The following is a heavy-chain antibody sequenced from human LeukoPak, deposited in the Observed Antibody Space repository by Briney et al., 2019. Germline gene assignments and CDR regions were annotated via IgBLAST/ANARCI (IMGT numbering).Heavy chain of an antibody. CDR3: ARSRTGTAAYAADY. V-gene: IGHV3-33*01. CDR2: IWYDGSNK. CDR1: GFTFSSYG. D-gene: IGHD6-13*01. J-gene: IGHJ4*02. Sequence: GGSLRLSCAASGFTFSSYGMHWVRQAQGKGLEWVAVIWYDGSNKCYVDSVKGRFTISRDNPKNTLYLKMNSRSGEDTAVYYCARSRTGTAAYAADYWGQGIMGT.